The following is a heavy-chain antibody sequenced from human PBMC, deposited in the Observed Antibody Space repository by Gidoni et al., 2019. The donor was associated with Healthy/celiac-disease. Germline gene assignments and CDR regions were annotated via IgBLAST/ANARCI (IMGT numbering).Heavy chain of an antibody. J-gene: IGHJ4*02. CDR1: GFTVSSYA. CDR3: VGFGDPLGYFDY. Sequence: EVQLLASGGGLVQPGGSLRLSCAASGFTVSSYAMSWVRQAPGKGLGWVSAISGSGGSTYYADSVKGRFTISRDNSKNTLYLQMNSLRAEDTAVYYCVGFGDPLGYFDYWGQGTLVTVSS. V-gene: IGHV3-23*01. CDR2: ISGSGGST. D-gene: IGHD3-10*01.